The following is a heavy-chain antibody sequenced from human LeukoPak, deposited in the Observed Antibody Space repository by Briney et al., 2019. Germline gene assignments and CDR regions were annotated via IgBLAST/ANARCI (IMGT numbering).Heavy chain of an antibody. V-gene: IGHV1-2*02. CDR2: INPNSGGT. D-gene: IGHD3-22*01. CDR1: GYTFTGYY. J-gene: IGHJ4*02. Sequence: ASVKVSCKASGYTFTGYYMHWVRQAPGQGLEWMGWINPNSGGTNYAQKFQGRVTMTRDTSISTAYMELSRLRSDDTAVYYCALVQDSSGYGGGYFDYWGQGTLVTVSS. CDR3: ALVQDSSGYGGGYFDY.